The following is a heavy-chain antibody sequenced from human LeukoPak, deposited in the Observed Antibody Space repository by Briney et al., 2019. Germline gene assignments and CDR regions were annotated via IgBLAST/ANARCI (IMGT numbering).Heavy chain of an antibody. V-gene: IGHV1-46*02. Sequence: ASVKVSCKASGYPVNSFYTHWVRQAPGQGLEWVGIIYPSGGSASFTQKFQGRVTMTRDTSTSTFYMELSSLRSEDTAVYFCARERPSSYYFDYWGQGTLVTVTS. CDR1: GYPVNSFY. CDR2: IYPSGGSA. CDR3: ARERPSSYYFDY. J-gene: IGHJ4*02.